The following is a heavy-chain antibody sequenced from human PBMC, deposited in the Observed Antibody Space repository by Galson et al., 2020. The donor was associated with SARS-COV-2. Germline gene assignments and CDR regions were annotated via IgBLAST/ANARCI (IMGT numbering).Heavy chain of an antibody. D-gene: IGHD6-13*01. V-gene: IGHV1-24*01. J-gene: IGHJ5*02. Sequence: ASVKVSCKVSGYTLTELSMHWVRQAPGKGLEWMGGFDPEDGETIYAQKFQGRVTMTEDTSTDTAYMELSSLRSEDTAVYYCATAPGIAAAGRTNWFDPWGQGTPVTVSS. CDR2: FDPEDGET. CDR1: GYTLTELS. CDR3: ATAPGIAAAGRTNWFDP.